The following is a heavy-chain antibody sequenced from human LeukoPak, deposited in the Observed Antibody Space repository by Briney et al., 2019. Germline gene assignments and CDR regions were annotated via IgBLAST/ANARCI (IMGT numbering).Heavy chain of an antibody. Sequence: ASVKVSCKASGYTFTSYDINWVRQATGQGLEWMGWMNPNSGNTGYAQKFQGRVTITRNTSISTAYMELSSLRSEDTAVYYCARSLGGYCSGGSCWFDPWGQGTLVTVSS. J-gene: IGHJ5*02. CDR1: GYTFTSYD. CDR3: ARSLGGYCSGGSCWFDP. D-gene: IGHD2-15*01. V-gene: IGHV1-8*03. CDR2: MNPNSGNT.